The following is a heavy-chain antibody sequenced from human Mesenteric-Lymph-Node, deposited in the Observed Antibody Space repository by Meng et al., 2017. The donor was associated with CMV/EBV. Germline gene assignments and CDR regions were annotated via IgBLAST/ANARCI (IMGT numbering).Heavy chain of an antibody. Sequence: GSLRLSCTVSGGSISSSSYYWGWTRQPPGKGLEWIGTIYYSGSTYYNPSLKSRVTISVDTSKNHFSLNLSSVTAADTAVYYCARRRYDFWSGYIYGMDVWGQGTTVTVSS. V-gene: IGHV4-39*07. D-gene: IGHD3-3*01. CDR3: ARRRYDFWSGYIYGMDV. J-gene: IGHJ6*02. CDR2: IYYSGST. CDR1: GGSISSSSYY.